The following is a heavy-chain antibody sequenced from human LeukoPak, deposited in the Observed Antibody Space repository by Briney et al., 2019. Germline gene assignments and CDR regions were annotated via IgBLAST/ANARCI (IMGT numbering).Heavy chain of an antibody. CDR1: GHIFTGYY. J-gene: IGHJ4*02. CDR2: INPNRGDT. CDR3: AAGLYNTYPEDY. D-gene: IGHD1-14*01. Sequence: ASVKVSCKASGHIFTGYYIHWVRQAPGQGLEWMGWINPNRGDTYSAQKFRGRVTMTRDTSITTVYVDLSRLRSDDTAMYYCAAGLYNTYPEDYWGQGTLVTVSS. V-gene: IGHV1-2*02.